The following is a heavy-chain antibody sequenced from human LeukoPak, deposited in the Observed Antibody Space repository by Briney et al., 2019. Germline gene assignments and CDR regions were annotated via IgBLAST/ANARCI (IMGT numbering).Heavy chain of an antibody. CDR1: GFTFSGSA. V-gene: IGHV3-73*01. D-gene: IGHD1-14*01. J-gene: IGHJ3*02. CDR2: IRSKANSYAT. Sequence: PGGSLKLSCAASGFTFSGSAMHWVRQASGKGLEWVGRIRSKANSYATAYAASVKGRFTISRDDSKNTAYLQMNSLKTEDTAVYYCTTYSPGDAFDIWGQGTMVTVSS. CDR3: TTYSPGDAFDI.